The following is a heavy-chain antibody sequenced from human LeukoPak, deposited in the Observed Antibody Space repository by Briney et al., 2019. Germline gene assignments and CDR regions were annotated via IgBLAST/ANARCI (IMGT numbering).Heavy chain of an antibody. CDR3: ASSAIYCSSTSCPAHFDY. J-gene: IGHJ4*02. V-gene: IGHV1-2*02. CDR2: INPNSGGT. D-gene: IGHD2-2*01. CDR1: GYTFTGYY. Sequence: ASVKVSCKASGYTFTGYYMRWVRQAPGQGLEWMGWINPNSGGTNYAQKFQGRVTMTRDTSISTAYMELSRLRSDDTAVYYCASSAIYCSSTSCPAHFDYWAREPWSPSPQ.